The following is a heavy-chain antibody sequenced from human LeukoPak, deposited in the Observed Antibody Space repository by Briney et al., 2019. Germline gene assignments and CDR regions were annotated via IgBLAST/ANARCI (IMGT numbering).Heavy chain of an antibody. CDR2: IYSGGST. D-gene: IGHD5-24*01. J-gene: IGHJ4*02. Sequence: GGSLRLSCAASGFTVSSNYMSWVRQAPGKGLEWVSVIYSGGSTYYADSVKGRFTISRDNSKNTLYLQMNSLRAEDTAVYYCARGETVHRDGYNSWGQGTLVTVSS. V-gene: IGHV3-66*02. CDR1: GFTVSSNY. CDR3: ARGETVHRDGYNS.